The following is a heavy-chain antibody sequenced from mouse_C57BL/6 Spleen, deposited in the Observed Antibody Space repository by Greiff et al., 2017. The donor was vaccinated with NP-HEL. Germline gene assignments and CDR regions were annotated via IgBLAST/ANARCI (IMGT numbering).Heavy chain of an antibody. J-gene: IGHJ2*01. D-gene: IGHD4-1*01. V-gene: IGHV1-82*01. CDR1: GYAFSSSW. CDR3: ATGTRGYFDY. CDR2: IYPGDGDT. Sequence: QVQLQQSGPELVKPGASVKISCKASGYAFSSSWMNWVKQRPGKGLEWIGRIYPGDGDTNYNGKFKGKATLTADKSSSTAYMQLSSLTSEDSAVYFCATGTRGYFDYWGQGTTLTVSS.